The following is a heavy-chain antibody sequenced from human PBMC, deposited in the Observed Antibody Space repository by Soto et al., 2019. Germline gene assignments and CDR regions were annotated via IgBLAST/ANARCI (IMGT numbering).Heavy chain of an antibody. CDR2: ISGSGGSS. CDR3: SKHTESGEFYFAY. Sequence: EVQLLESGGGLVQPGGSLRLSCAASGFTFSSYAMSWGRQAPGQGLEWVSAISGSGGSSYYAGSVKGRFTISRDNSKNTLYLQMNSLRAEDTAVYYCSKHTESGEFYFAYWGQGTLVTVSS. CDR1: GFTFSSYA. V-gene: IGHV3-23*01. D-gene: IGHD3-10*01. J-gene: IGHJ4*02.